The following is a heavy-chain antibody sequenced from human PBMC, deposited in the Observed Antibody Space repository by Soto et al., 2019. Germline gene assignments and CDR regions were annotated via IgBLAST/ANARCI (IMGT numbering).Heavy chain of an antibody. CDR1: GGSFRRYA. D-gene: IGHD2-2*01. CDR3: VFGDCTSTSCSYYFYGLDV. V-gene: IGHV1-69*01. Sequence: QVQLVQSGAEVKKPGSSVKVSCKASGGSFRRYAISWVRQAPGQGLEWMGGILTIFGSPSHAQKFQGRATITENDSTSTAYLELTSLTSEDTAMYYCVFGDCTSTSCSYYFYGLDVWGQGTKVTASS. J-gene: IGHJ6*02. CDR2: ILTIFGSP.